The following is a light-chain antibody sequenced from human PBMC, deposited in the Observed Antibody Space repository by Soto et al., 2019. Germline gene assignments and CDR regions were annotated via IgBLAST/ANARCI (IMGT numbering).Light chain of an antibody. V-gene: IGLV2-11*01. CDR2: AVS. Sequence: QSFLTQPRSVSGSPGQSVTISCTGTNSDVGGYNFVSWYQQLPGKAPTLMISAVSQRPSGVPDRFSGSKSGNPASLTISGLQAEDEDDYFCCSYTASDIWVFGGGTKLTVL. CDR1: NSDVGGYNF. CDR3: CSYTASDIWV. J-gene: IGLJ3*02.